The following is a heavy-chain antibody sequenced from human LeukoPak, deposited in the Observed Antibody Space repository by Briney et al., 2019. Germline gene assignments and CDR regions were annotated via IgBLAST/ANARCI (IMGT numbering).Heavy chain of an antibody. Sequence: GGSLRLSCAASGFTFSSYAMSWVRQAPGKGLGWVSAISGSGGSTYYADSVKGRFTISRDNSKNTLYLQMNSLRAEDTAVCYCAKEGLGWNYEIDYWGQGTLVTVSS. CDR2: ISGSGGST. V-gene: IGHV3-23*01. CDR1: GFTFSSYA. CDR3: AKEGLGWNYEIDY. D-gene: IGHD1-7*01. J-gene: IGHJ4*02.